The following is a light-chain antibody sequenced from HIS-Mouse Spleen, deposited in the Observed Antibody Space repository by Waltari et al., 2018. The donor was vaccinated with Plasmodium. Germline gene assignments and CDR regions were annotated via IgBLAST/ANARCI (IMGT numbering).Light chain of an antibody. Sequence: QSALTQPTSASASPGRSAHIPCPGTASTSAGHYYASWYQPHPGKAPKLMIYEVSTRPSGVPDRFSGSKSGNTASLTVSGLQAEDEADYYCSSYAGSNKVFGGGTKLTVL. J-gene: IGLJ2*01. CDR1: ASTSAGHYY. CDR2: EVS. V-gene: IGLV2-8*01. CDR3: SSYAGSNKV.